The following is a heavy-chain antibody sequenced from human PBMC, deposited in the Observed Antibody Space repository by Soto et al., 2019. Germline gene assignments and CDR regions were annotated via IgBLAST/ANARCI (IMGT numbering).Heavy chain of an antibody. CDR3: ARAHAPTLPFDY. CDR1: DLSIRNVY. CDR2: IFHSGNA. V-gene: IGHV4-59*01. Sequence: SVTLSLTCTVYDLSIRNVYWSCFRQAPGKGLEWIGFIFHSGNAKYNPSLKSRVTISVDTSKNQFSLSLDSVTAADTAVYFCARAHAPTLPFDYWGQGTLVTVS. J-gene: IGHJ4*01. D-gene: IGHD2-15*01.